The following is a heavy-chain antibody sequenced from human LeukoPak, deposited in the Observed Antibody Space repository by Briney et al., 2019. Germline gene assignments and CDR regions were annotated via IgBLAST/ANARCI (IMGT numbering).Heavy chain of an antibody. J-gene: IGHJ3*02. CDR3: AREINYYDSSGDAFDI. CDR2: IYTSGST. D-gene: IGHD3-22*01. V-gene: IGHV4-4*07. Sequence: SETLSLTCTVSGGSISSYYWSWIRQPAGKGLEWIGRIYTSGSTNYNPSLKSRVTMSVDTSKNQFSLTLSSVTAADTAVYYCAREINYYDSSGDAFDIWGQGTMVTVSS. CDR1: GGSISSYY.